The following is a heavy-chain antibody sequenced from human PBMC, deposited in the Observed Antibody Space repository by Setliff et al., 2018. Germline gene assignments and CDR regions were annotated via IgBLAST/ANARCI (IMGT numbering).Heavy chain of an antibody. D-gene: IGHD2-15*01. J-gene: IGHJ4*02. V-gene: IGHV4-59*11. CDR1: GGSLTSHY. CDR3: ARFCGGGSCPDY. Sequence: SETLSLTCSVSGGSLTSHYWTWIRQPPGKGLEWIGVISYIERPHYNPSLQSRVTIAMETSNNQVSLTLTSVTAVDSAMNYCARFCGGGSCPDYWGQGTLVTVSS. CDR2: ISYIERP.